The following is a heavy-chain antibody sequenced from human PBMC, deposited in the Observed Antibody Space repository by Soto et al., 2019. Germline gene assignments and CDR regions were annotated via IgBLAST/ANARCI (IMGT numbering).Heavy chain of an antibody. Sequence: QVQLVQSGAEVKKPGSSVKVSCKASGGTFSSYAISWVRQAPGQGLEWMGGIIPIFGTANYAQKFQGRVTITADESTSTAYRELSSLRSEDTAVYYCQVYDFWSGPNYYYGMDVWGQGTTVTVSS. CDR1: GGTFSSYA. J-gene: IGHJ6*02. V-gene: IGHV1-69*01. CDR3: QVYDFWSGPNYYYGMDV. D-gene: IGHD3-3*01. CDR2: IIPIFGTA.